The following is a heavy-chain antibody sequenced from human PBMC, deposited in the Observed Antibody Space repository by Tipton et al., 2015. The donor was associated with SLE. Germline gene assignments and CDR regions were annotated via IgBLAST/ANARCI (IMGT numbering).Heavy chain of an antibody. CDR3: ARAGGSYDAFDI. Sequence: LRLSCTVSGGSISSSSYYWSWIRQPAGKGLEWIVRIYTSGSTNYNPSLKSRVTMSVDTSKNQFSLKLSSVTAADPAVYCCARAGGSYDAFDIWGQGTMVTVSS. V-gene: IGHV4-61*02. CDR2: IYTSGST. D-gene: IGHD3-10*01. CDR1: GGSISSSSYY. J-gene: IGHJ3*02.